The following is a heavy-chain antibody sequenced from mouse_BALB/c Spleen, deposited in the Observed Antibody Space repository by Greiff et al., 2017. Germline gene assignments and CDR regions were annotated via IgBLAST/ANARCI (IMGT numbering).Heavy chain of an antibody. CDR3: ARGGYDGDYFDY. CDR2: ISDGGSYT. CDR1: GFTFSDYY. J-gene: IGHJ2*01. V-gene: IGHV5-4*02. D-gene: IGHD2-2*01. Sequence: EVQVVESGGGLVKPGGSLKLSCAASGFTFSDYYMYWVRQTPEKRLEWVATISDGGSYTYYPDSVKGRFTISRDNAKNNLYLQMSSLKSEDTAMYYCARGGYDGDYFDYWGQGTTLTVSS.